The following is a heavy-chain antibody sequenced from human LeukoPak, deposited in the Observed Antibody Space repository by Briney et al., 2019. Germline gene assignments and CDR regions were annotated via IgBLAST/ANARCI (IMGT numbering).Heavy chain of an antibody. V-gene: IGHV4-39*01. J-gene: IGHJ3*02. D-gene: IGHD3-22*01. CDR3: ARHFIVVVIHDAFDI. Sequence: TSETLSLTCTVSGGSISSSSDYWGWIRQPPGKGLEWIGEINHSGSTNYNPSLKSRVTISVDTSKNQFSLKLSSVTAADTAVYYCARHFIVVVIHDAFDIWGQGTMVTVSS. CDR1: GGSISSSSDY. CDR2: INHSGST.